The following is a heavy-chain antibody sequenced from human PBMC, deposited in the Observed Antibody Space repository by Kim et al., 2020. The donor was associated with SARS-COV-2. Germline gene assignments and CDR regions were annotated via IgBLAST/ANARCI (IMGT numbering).Heavy chain of an antibody. D-gene: IGHD2-15*01. CDR2: ISSSSSYI. CDR1: GFTFSSYS. J-gene: IGHJ4*02. CDR3: AREEQVVAATTMGDEYYFDY. V-gene: IGHV3-21*01. Sequence: GGSLRLSCAASGFTFSSYSMNWVRQAPGKGLEWVSSISSSSSYIYYADSVKGRFTISRDNAKNSLYLQMNSLRAEDTAVYYCAREEQVVAATTMGDEYYFDYWGQGTLVTVSS.